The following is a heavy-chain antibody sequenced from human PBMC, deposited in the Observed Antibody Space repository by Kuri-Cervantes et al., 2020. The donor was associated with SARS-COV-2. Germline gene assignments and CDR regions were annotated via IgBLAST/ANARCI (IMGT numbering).Heavy chain of an antibody. J-gene: IGHJ6*03. Sequence: GESLKISCAASGCTFAEYDMSWVRQAPGKGLDWVSAINWNGGSTGYADSVKGRFTISRDNAKNSLYLQMNSLRAEDTALYHCARVSTVTNGPGTRNYYCYYMDVWGKGNTVTISS. CDR1: GCTFAEYD. CDR3: ARVSTVTNGPGTRNYYCYYMDV. CDR2: INWNGGST. D-gene: IGHD4-17*01. V-gene: IGHV3-20*01.